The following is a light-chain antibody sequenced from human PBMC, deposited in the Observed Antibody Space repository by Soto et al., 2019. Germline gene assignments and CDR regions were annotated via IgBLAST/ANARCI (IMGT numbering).Light chain of an antibody. CDR1: SSDVGGYNY. Sequence: QSVLTQPASASGSPGQSITISCTGTSSDVGGYNYVSWYQQHPGKAPKLMIYDVSNRPSGVSNRFSGSKSGNTASLTISGLQAEDEADYYCSSYTSSSTLDKVFGTGTKVTVL. CDR2: DVS. CDR3: SSYTSSSTLDKV. J-gene: IGLJ1*01. V-gene: IGLV2-14*01.